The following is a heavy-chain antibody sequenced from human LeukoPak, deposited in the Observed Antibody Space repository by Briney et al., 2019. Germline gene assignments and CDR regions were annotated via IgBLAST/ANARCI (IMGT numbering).Heavy chain of an antibody. CDR2: IYSGGST. Sequence: PGGSLRLSCAASGFTVSSNYMSWVRRAPGKGLEWVSVIYSGGSTYYADSVKGRFTISRDNSKNTLYLQMNSLRAEDTAVYYCARDRITTIFGVVDWGQGTLVTVSS. V-gene: IGHV3-53*01. CDR1: GFTVSSNY. D-gene: IGHD3-3*01. J-gene: IGHJ4*02. CDR3: ARDRITTIFGVVD.